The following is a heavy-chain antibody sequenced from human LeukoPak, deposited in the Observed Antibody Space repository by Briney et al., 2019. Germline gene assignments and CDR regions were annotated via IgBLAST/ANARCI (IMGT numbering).Heavy chain of an antibody. J-gene: IGHJ5*02. V-gene: IGHV4-38-2*02. CDR2: IYHSGST. CDR1: GYSISSGYY. D-gene: IGHD2-8*01. CDR3: ARDLWCTNGVCYNWFDP. Sequence: PSETLSLTCTVSGYSISSGYYWGWIRQPPGKGLEWIGSIYHSGSTYYNPSLKSRVTISVDTSKNQFSLKLSSVTAADTAVYYCARDLWCTNGVCYNWFDPWGQGTLVTVSS.